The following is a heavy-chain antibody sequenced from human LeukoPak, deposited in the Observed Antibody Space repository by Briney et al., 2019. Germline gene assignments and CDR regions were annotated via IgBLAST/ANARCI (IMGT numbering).Heavy chain of an antibody. V-gene: IGHV3-74*01. Sequence: PGGSLRLSCAASGFSFSGYWMHWVRQAPGKGLVWISRISTGGSSTTYADPVKGRFTISRDNAKNTLYLQMNSLRADDTAVYFCARGRVTSSWYYFDYWGQGTLVTVSS. J-gene: IGHJ4*02. D-gene: IGHD6-13*01. CDR3: ARGRVTSSWYYFDY. CDR2: ISTGGSST. CDR1: GFSFSGYW.